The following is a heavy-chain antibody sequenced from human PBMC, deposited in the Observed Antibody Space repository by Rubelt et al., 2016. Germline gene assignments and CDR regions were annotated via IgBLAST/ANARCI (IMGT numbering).Heavy chain of an antibody. Sequence: QVQLVQSGAEVKKPGASVKVSCKASGYTFTTYGISWVRQAPGQGLEWMGWIRTYNGNTNYAQKLQGRGTMTTDTSTSTAYMELRSLRSDDTAMYFCARVMITFGGVIEVGWFDPWGQGTLVTVSS. D-gene: IGHD3-16*02. CDR1: GYTFTTYG. V-gene: IGHV1-18*01. J-gene: IGHJ5*02. CDR3: ARVMITFGGVIEVGWFDP. CDR2: IRTYNGNT.